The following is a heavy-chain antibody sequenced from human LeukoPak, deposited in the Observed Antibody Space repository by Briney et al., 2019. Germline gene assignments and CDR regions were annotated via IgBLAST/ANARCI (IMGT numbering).Heavy chain of an antibody. V-gene: IGHV4-59*08. J-gene: IGHJ5*02. CDR1: GGSISSYY. Sequence: SDTLSLTCTVSGGSISSYYWSWIRQPPGKGLEWIGYIYYSGSTNYNPSLKSRVTISVDTSKNQFSLKLSSVTAADTAVYYCARVVVAGTCNWFDPWGQGTLVTVSS. D-gene: IGHD6-19*01. CDR3: ARVVVAGTCNWFDP. CDR2: IYYSGST.